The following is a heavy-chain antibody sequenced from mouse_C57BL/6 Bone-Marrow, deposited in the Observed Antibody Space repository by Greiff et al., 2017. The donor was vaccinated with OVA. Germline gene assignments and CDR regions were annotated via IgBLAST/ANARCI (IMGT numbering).Heavy chain of an antibody. D-gene: IGHD2-2*01. V-gene: IGHV1-4*01. Sequence: VQLQQSGAELARPGASVKMSCKASGYTFTSYTMHWVNQRPGQGLEWIGYINPSSGYTKYNQKFKDKATLTADKSSSTAYMQLSSLTSEDAAVYYCARCGYDPWFAYWGQGTLVTVSA. CDR3: ARCGYDPWFAY. CDR1: GYTFTSYT. CDR2: INPSSGYT. J-gene: IGHJ3*01.